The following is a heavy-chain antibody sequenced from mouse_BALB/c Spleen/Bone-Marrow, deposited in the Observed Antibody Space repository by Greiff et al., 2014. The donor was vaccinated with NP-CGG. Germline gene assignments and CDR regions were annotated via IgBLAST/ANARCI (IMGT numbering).Heavy chain of an antibody. CDR1: GYTFTDYT. Sequence: QVQLQQSGAELASPGASVKMSCKASGYTFTDYTIQRVKQRPGQGLEWIGYVNPGSGYANYNQKFKDKATLTADKSSSTAFMQLSSLTSEDSAVYYCARPKGFALDYWGQGTALTVSS. J-gene: IGHJ2*01. CDR2: VNPGSGYA. V-gene: IGHV1-4*01. CDR3: ARPKGFALDY.